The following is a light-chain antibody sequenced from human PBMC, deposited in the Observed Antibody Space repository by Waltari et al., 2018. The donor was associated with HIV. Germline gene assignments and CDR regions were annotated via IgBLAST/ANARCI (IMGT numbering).Light chain of an antibody. CDR1: SGHSNYA. Sequence: QVVLTQSPSASASLGASVKLTCTLSSGHSNYAIAWHQLQPGKGPRYLMKLNSDGSHTKGDGIPDRFSGSSSGAERYLTISSLQSEDYADYYCQTWGTGIRVFGGGTKLTVL. J-gene: IGLJ3*02. CDR3: QTWGTGIRV. V-gene: IGLV4-69*01. CDR2: LNSDGSH.